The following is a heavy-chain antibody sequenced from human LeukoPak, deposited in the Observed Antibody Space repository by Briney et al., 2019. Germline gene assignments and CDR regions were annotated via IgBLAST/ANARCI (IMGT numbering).Heavy chain of an antibody. V-gene: IGHV4-59*01. CDR1: GGSISSYY. CDR2: IYYSGST. Sequence: SETLSLTCTVSGGSISSYYWSWIRQPPGKGLEWIGYIYYSGSTNYNPSLKSRVTISVDTSKNQFSLKLSSVTAADTAVYYCASSDSSGYARYYYYGMDVWGQGTTVTVSS. D-gene: IGHD3-22*01. CDR3: ASSDSSGYARYYYYGMDV. J-gene: IGHJ6*02.